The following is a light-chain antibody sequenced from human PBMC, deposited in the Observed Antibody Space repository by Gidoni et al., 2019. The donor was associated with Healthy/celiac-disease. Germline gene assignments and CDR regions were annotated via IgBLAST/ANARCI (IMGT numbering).Light chain of an antibody. V-gene: IGKV3-20*01. J-gene: IGKJ1*01. CDR1: QSVSSSY. Sequence: FVLTQSPATLSLSPGERATLSCRASQSVSSSYLAWYQQKPGQAPRLLIYGASSRATGIPDRFSGSGSGTDFTLTISRLEPEDFAVYYCQQYGSSPPWTFGQGTKVEIK. CDR2: GAS. CDR3: QQYGSSPPWT.